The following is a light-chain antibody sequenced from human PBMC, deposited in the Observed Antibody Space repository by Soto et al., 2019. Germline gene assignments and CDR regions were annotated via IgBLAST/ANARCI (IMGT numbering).Light chain of an antibody. CDR1: QSVSNNY. CDR2: GAS. V-gene: IGKV3-20*01. J-gene: IGKJ1*01. Sequence: DIVLTQSPGTMSLSPGERATLSCRASQSVSNNYLAWYQQKPGQAPRLLIYGASNRATGIPDRFSVSGSGTDFPLAVCRLAPEDVAVYDCQQYGSSGTFGQGTKLDI. CDR3: QQYGSSGT.